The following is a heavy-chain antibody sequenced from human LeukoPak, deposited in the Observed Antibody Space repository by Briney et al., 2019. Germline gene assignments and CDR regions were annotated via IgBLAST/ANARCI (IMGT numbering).Heavy chain of an antibody. J-gene: IGHJ4*02. CDR1: GFPFSGYG. CDR3: ATEYENLDDYFDY. V-gene: IGHV3-30*03. D-gene: IGHD1-1*01. CDR2: ISSDGSKK. Sequence: GRSLRLSCTASGFPFSGYGMHWVRQAPGKGPEWVAAISSDGSKKDYADYVKGRFSISRDKSKNTLYLQMNSLRPEDTAVYYCATEYENLDDYFDYWGQGTLVIVSS.